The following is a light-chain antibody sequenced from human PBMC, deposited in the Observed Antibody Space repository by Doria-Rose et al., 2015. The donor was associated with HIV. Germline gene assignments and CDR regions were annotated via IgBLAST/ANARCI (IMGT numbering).Light chain of an antibody. V-gene: IGKV1-27*01. CDR3: QNYNSAPLT. Sequence: DIQLTQSPSSLSASVGDRVTITCRASQGISNFLAWYQQKPGRVPKLLIYAASTLQSGVPSRFSGSGSGTDFSLTISTLQPEDVAIYYCQNYNSAPLTFGGGRKAEIK. CDR2: AAS. J-gene: IGKJ4*01. CDR1: QGISNF.